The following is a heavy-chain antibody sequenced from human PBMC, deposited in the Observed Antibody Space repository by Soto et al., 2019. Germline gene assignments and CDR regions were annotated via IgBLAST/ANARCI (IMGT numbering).Heavy chain of an antibody. D-gene: IGHD3-3*01. CDR3: ARSGGNYDFWSGYYMWGWFDP. Sequence: QVQLVQSGAEVKKPGASVKVSCKASGYTFTSYAMHWVRQAPGQRLEWMGWINAGNGNTKYSQKFQGRVTITRDTSASTAYMQLGMLRSEDTAVYYCARSGGNYDFWSGYYMWGWFDPWGQGTLVTVSS. V-gene: IGHV1-3*01. CDR1: GYTFTSYA. CDR2: INAGNGNT. J-gene: IGHJ5*02.